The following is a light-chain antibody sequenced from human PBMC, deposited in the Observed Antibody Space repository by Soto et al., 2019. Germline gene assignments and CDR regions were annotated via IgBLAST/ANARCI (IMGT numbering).Light chain of an antibody. CDR3: QHRFNWQLT. V-gene: IGKV3-11*01. J-gene: IGKJ5*01. Sequence: ESVLTHEPPSLCKSPCESATLYYWASPSVSTYLAWYQHKPGQAPRLLIYDASNRATGIPARFRGSGSGTDFTLTISSRGLDDFAVYYCQHRFNWQLTFRQGTGLGI. CDR1: PSVSTY. CDR2: DAS.